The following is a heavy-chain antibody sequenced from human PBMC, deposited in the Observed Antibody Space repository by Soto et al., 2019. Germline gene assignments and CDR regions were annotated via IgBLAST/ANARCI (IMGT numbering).Heavy chain of an antibody. J-gene: IGHJ5*02. CDR1: GGSISSGDYY. CDR2: IYYSGST. Sequence: SETLSLTCTVSGGSISSGDYYWSWIRQPPGKGLEWIGYIYYSGSTYYNPSLKSRVTISVDTSKNQFSLKLSSVTAADTAVYYCARDLGRDWFDPWGQGTLVTVSS. CDR3: ARDLGRDWFDP. V-gene: IGHV4-30-4*01.